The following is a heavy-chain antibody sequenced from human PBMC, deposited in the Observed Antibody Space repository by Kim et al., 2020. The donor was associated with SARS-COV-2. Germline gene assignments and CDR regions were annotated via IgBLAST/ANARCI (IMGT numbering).Heavy chain of an antibody. Sequence: NPSLKSRVTISLDTSKNHVSLKLNSVTAADTAVYYCARGPLSLGELSLDYWGQGTLVTVSS. V-gene: IGHV4-39*07. CDR3: ARGPLSLGELSLDY. D-gene: IGHD3-16*02. J-gene: IGHJ4*02.